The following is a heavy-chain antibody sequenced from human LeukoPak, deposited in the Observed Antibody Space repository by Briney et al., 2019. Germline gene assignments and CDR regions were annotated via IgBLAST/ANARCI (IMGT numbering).Heavy chain of an antibody. CDR2: INHSGNT. D-gene: IGHD3-22*01. Sequence: SETLFLTCAVYGGSISGYYWSWIRQPPGKGLEWIGEINHSGNTNYNPSLKSRVTISVETSKNQFSLKLSSVTAADTAVYYCARGLTGYYDSSEYYYSYWGQGTLVTVSS. J-gene: IGHJ4*02. V-gene: IGHV4-34*01. CDR1: GGSISGYY. CDR3: ARGLTGYYDSSEYYYSY.